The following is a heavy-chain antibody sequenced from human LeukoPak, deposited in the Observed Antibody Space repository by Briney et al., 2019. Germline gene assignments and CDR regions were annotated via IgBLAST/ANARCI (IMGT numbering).Heavy chain of an antibody. D-gene: IGHD2-2*01. Sequence: ASVKVSCKASGYTFTGYYIDWVRQAPGQGLEWMGWITPNSGGTKYGQKFQGRVTMTRDTSISTAYMELSRLRSDDTAVYYCATFADIVVPKLVQFTAFDIWGQGTMVTISS. CDR3: ATFADIVVPKLVQFTAFDI. V-gene: IGHV1-2*02. CDR2: ITPNSGGT. CDR1: GYTFTGYY. J-gene: IGHJ3*02.